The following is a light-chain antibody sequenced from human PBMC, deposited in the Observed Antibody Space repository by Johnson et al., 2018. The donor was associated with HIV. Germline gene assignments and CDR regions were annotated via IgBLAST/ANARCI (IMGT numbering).Light chain of an antibody. CDR3: GTWDSSLSVSYV. CDR1: SSNIGNNY. J-gene: IGLJ1*01. CDR2: DNH. V-gene: IGLV1-51*01. Sequence: QSVLTQPPSVSAAPGQKVTISCSGSSSNIGNNYVSWYQQLPGTAPKLLIFDNHKRPSGIPDRFSVSKSGTSATLGITGLQTGDEADYYCGTWDSSLSVSYVFGSGTKVTVL.